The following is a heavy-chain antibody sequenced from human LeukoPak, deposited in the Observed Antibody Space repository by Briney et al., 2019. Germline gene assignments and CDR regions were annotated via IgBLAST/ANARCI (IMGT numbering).Heavy chain of an antibody. CDR2: IYPGDSDT. V-gene: IGHV5-51*01. CDR3: ARGSAVRYFQH. Sequence: GASLKISCKVSGYSFTSYWIGCVRQMPGKRLEWMGSIYPGDSDTRYSPSFQGQVTISADKSINTAHLQWSSLKASDTAVYYCARGSAVRYFQHWGQGTLVTASS. CDR1: GYSFTSYW. J-gene: IGHJ1*01. D-gene: IGHD6-13*01.